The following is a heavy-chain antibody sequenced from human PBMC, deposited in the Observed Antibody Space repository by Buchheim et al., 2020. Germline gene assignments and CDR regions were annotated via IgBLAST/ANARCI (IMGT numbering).Heavy chain of an antibody. J-gene: IGHJ3*02. CDR2: ISAAGDST. CDR3: TKRGGSSAFDI. Sequence: EVQVLESGGGLVQPGGSLRLSCAASGFTFSNYGMSWVRQAPGKGLEWVSGISAAGDSTYYADSVKGRFTISRDNSKNTLYLQMNSLRVEDTAVYYCTKRGGSSAFDIWGQGT. CDR1: GFTFSNYG. V-gene: IGHV3-23*01. D-gene: IGHD6-25*01.